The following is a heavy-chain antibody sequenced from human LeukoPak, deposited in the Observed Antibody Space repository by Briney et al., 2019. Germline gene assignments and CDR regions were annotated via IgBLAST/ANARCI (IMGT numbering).Heavy chain of an antibody. V-gene: IGHV4-59*01. J-gene: IGHJ2*01. D-gene: IGHD7-27*01. CDR1: GGSISSYY. Sequence: SETLSLTCTVSGGSISSYYWSWIRQPPGMALEWIANLYYSGSTKYNPSLKSRVTISADPSKNQFSLNLNSVTAADTAVYYCARLRDWGPTLSYWYFDLWGRGTLVTVSS. CDR2: LYYSGST. CDR3: ARLRDWGPTLSYWYFDL.